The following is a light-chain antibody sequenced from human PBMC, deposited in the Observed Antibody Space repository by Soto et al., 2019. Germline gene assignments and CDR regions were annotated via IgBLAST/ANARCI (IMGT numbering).Light chain of an antibody. CDR3: QQYNSDSRT. J-gene: IGKJ1*01. V-gene: IGKV1-5*01. CDR1: QSISTW. Sequence: DIQMTQSPSTLSASVGDRVTITCRASQSISTWLAWYQQKPGNAPKLLIFDASNLESGVPSRFIGSGSGTEFTLTIDSLQPDDFATYYCQQYNSDSRTFGQGTELDIK. CDR2: DAS.